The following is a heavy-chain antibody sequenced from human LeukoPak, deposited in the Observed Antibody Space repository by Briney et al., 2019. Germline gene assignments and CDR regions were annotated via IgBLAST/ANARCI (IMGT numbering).Heavy chain of an antibody. J-gene: IGHJ5*02. CDR1: GYTFTSYD. D-gene: IGHD3-3*01. V-gene: IGHV1-8*01. CDR3: ARGKIPERRVLRFLEWLLRRNWFDP. CDR2: MNPNSGNT. Sequence: ASVKVSCTASGYTFTSYDINWVRQATGQGLEWMGWMNPNSGNTGYAQKFQGRVTMTRNTSISTAYMELSSLRSEDTAVYYCARGKIPERRVLRFLEWLLRRNWFDPWGQGTLVTVSS.